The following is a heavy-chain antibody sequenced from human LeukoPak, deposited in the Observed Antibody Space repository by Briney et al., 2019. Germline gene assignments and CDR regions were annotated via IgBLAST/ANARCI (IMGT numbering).Heavy chain of an antibody. V-gene: IGHV4-59*08. D-gene: IGHD2-2*03. CDR1: GGSFSGYY. J-gene: IGHJ5*02. CDR2: IYYSGST. Sequence: PSETLSLTCAVYGGSFSGYYWSWIRQPPGKGLEWIGYIYYSGSTNYNPSLKSRVTISVDTSKNQFSLKLSSVTAADTAVYYCARHRGYCSSTSCYVVEGNWFDPWGQGTLVTVSS. CDR3: ARHRGYCSSTSCYVVEGNWFDP.